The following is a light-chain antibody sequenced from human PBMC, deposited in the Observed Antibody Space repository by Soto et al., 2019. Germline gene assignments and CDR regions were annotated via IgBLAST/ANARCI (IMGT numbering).Light chain of an antibody. CDR1: KAINNF. CDR3: QKYDSVPLT. J-gene: IGKJ4*01. Sequence: IKMTQPPSPLSASVGDRVTIICRGSKAINNFVAWYQQKPGEVPKLLIYAASTLQSGVPSRFSGSGFGTDFVLTISSLEPEDVATYYCQKYDSVPLTFGGGTRVEIK. V-gene: IGKV1-27*01. CDR2: AAS.